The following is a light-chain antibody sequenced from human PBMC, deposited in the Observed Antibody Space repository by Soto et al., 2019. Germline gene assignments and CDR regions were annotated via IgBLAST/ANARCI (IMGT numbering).Light chain of an antibody. Sequence: QSALTQPASVSGSPGQSITISCTATRSDIGAYNFVSWYQQHPGEVPKLILYDVNVRPSGVSNRFSGSKSGNTASLTISGLQAEDEADYYCTSWTTSTTMIFGGGTQLTVL. V-gene: IGLV2-14*03. CDR2: DVN. CDR3: TSWTTSTTMI. J-gene: IGLJ2*01. CDR1: RSDIGAYNF.